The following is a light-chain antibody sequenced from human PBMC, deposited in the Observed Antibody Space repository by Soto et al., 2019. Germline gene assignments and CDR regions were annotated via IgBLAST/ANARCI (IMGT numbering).Light chain of an antibody. CDR1: NSDVGGYNY. CDR2: EVS. J-gene: IGLJ1*01. Sequence: QSMLTQPASVSGSPGQSIAISCTGTNSDVGGYNYVSWYQQHPGKAPELMIYEVSHRPSGVSNRFSGSKSDSTASLTISGLQAEDEADYYCSSYTSISTLYVFGTGTKVTVL. CDR3: SSYTSISTLYV. V-gene: IGLV2-14*01.